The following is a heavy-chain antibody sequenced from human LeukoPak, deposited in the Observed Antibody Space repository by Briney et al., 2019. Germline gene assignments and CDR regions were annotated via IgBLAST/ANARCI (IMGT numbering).Heavy chain of an antibody. J-gene: IGHJ3*02. Sequence: GGSLRLSCAASGFTFSSYSINWVRQAPGKGLEWVSHISSSGSITYYGDSVKGRITISRDNAKNSVSLYMNSLRAEDSAVYYCARPGITAFDIWGQGTMVTVSS. D-gene: IGHD3-10*01. CDR3: ARPGITAFDI. CDR1: GFTFSSYS. CDR2: ISSSGSIT. V-gene: IGHV3-48*01.